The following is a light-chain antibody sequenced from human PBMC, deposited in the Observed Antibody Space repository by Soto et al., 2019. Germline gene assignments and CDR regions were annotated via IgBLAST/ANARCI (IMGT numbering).Light chain of an antibody. CDR2: DTS. Sequence: QAVVTQEPSLTVSPGGTVTLTCGSSTGAVTSGHYPYWFQQKPGQAPRTLIYDTSNKHSWTPARFSGSLLGGKAALTLSGAQPEDEAEYYCLLFYSGARPICGTGTKLTVL. CDR1: TGAVTSGHY. V-gene: IGLV7-46*01. J-gene: IGLJ1*01. CDR3: LLFYSGARPI.